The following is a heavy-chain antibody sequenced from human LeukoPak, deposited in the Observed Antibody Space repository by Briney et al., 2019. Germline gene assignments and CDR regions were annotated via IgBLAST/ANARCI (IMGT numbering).Heavy chain of an antibody. CDR1: GGTISSYY. CDR2: IYYSGST. V-gene: IGHV4-59*01. J-gene: IGHJ3*02. D-gene: IGHD3-22*01. Sequence: SETLSLTCTVSGGTISSYYWSWIRQPPGKGLEWIGYIYYSGSTNYNPSLKSRVTISVDTSKNQFSLKLSSVTAADTAVYYCARTGGYYYAYAFDIWGQETMVTVSS. CDR3: ARTGGYYYAYAFDI.